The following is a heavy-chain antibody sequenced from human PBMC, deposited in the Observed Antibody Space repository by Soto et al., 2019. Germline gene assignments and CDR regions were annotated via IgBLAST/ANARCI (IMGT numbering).Heavy chain of an antibody. V-gene: IGHV3-15*07. Sequence: GSLRLSCAASGFTFSNAWMNWVRQAPGKGLEWVGRIKSKTDGGTTDYAAPVKGRFTISRDDSKNTLYLQMNSLKTEDTAVYYCTTDDRITIFGVVIPTSYGMDVWGQGTTVTVSS. D-gene: IGHD3-3*01. J-gene: IGHJ6*02. CDR3: TTDDRITIFGVVIPTSYGMDV. CDR2: IKSKTDGGTT. CDR1: GFTFSNAW.